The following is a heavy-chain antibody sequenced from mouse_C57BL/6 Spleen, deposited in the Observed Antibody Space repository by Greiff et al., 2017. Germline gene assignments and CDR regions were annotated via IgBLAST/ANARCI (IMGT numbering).Heavy chain of an antibody. CDR1: GYTFTDYY. J-gene: IGHJ3*01. D-gene: IGHD2-4*01. CDR3: AIYYDYPAWFAY. V-gene: IGHV1-76*01. Sequence: QVQLKESGAELVRPGASVKLSCKASGYTFTDYYINWVKQRPGQGLEWIARIYPGSGNTYYNEKFKGKATLTAEKSSSTAYMQLSSLTSEDSAVYFCAIYYDYPAWFAYWGQGTLVTVSA. CDR2: IYPGSGNT.